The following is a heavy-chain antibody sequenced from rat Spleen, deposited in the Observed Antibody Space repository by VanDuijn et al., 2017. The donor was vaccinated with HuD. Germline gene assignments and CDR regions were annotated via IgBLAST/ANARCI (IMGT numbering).Heavy chain of an antibody. D-gene: IGHD1-6*01. J-gene: IGHJ3*01. CDR3: TREELYYGLLIRFAY. V-gene: IGHV2S63*01. CDR2: MWSGGNT. CDR1: GFSLTSYN. Sequence: VQLKESGPGLVQPSQTLSLTCTVSGFSLTSYNVHWVRQPPGKGLEWMGVMWSGGNTVYNSGLKSRLSISRDTSKSQVFLKMNSLQSEDTAIYYCTREELYYGLLIRFAYWGQGTLVIVSS.